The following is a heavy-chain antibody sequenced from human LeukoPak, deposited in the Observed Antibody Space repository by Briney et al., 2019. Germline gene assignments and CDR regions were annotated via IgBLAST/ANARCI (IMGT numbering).Heavy chain of an antibody. D-gene: IGHD3-16*01. CDR2: ISGGSGAT. CDR3: ARDRTRGGSKRDFDY. J-gene: IGHJ4*02. CDR1: GFTFSSYA. V-gene: IGHV3-23*01. Sequence: PGGSLRLSCAASGFTFSSYAMSWVRQAPGKGLEWVSVISGGSGATYYADTVKGRFAISRDNSKNTLYLQMNSLRAEDTAVYYCARDRTRGGSKRDFDYWGQGTLVTVSS.